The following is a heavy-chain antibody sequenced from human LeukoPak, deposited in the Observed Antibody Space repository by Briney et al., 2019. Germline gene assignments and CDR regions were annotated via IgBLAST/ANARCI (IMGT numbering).Heavy chain of an antibody. J-gene: IGHJ4*02. D-gene: IGHD3-22*01. CDR1: GGSISSSSYY. CDR3: ARAEYYDSSGYWDY. CDR2: IYYSGST. Sequence: PSETLSLTCTVSGGSISSSSYYWGWIRQPPGKGLEWIGCIYYSGSTYYNPSLKSPVTISVDTSKNQFSLKLSSVTAADTAVYYCARAEYYDSSGYWDYWGQGTLVTVSS. V-gene: IGHV4-39*07.